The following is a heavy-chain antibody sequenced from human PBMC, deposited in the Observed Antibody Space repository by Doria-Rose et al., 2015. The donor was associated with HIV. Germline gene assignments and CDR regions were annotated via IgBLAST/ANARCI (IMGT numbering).Heavy chain of an antibody. D-gene: IGHD3-10*01. J-gene: IGHJ4*02. CDR2: ISRTSAYI. Sequence: VQLVQSGGGLVGPGGSLRLSCATSGFTFSSHRINWVRQAPGKGLECVSSISRTSAYITYADSVRDRFTISRDNARNSLYLQMDSLRAEDTAIYYCATGVTLDYWGQGTLVTVSS. CDR3: ATGVTLDY. V-gene: IGHV3-21*01. CDR1: GFTFSSHR.